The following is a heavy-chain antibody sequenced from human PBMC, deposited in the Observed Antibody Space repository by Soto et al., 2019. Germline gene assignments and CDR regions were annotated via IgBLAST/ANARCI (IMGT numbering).Heavy chain of an antibody. V-gene: IGHV3-30-3*01. J-gene: IGHJ5*02. CDR3: ARDREQWLVSNWFDP. D-gene: IGHD6-19*01. Sequence: PGGSLRLSCAASGFTFSSYAMHWVRQAPRKGLEWVAVISYDGSNKYYADSVKGRFTISRDNSKNTLYLQMNSLRAEDTAVYYCARDREQWLVSNWFDPWGQGTLVTVSS. CDR1: GFTFSSYA. CDR2: ISYDGSNK.